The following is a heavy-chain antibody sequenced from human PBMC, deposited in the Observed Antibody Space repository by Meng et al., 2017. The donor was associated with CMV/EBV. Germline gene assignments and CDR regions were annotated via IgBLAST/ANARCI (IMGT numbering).Heavy chain of an antibody. CDR2: ISGSGGST. Sequence: GESLKISCAASGFTFGSYAMSWVRQAPGKGLEWVSAISGSGGSTYYADSVKGRFTISRDNSKNTLYLQMNSLRAEDTAVYYCAKAPPRITIFGVASRTGWFDPWGQGTLVTVSS. J-gene: IGHJ5*02. CDR1: GFTFGSYA. V-gene: IGHV3-23*01. D-gene: IGHD3-3*01. CDR3: AKAPPRITIFGVASRTGWFDP.